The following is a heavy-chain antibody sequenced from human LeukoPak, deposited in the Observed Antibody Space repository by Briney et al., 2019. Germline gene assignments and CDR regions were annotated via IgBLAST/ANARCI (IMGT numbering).Heavy chain of an antibody. CDR2: IWYDGSNK. Sequence: PGGSLRLSCAAAGFTFSSYGMHWVRQAPGKGLEWVAVIWYDGSNKYYADSVKGRFTISRDNSKNTLYLQMNSLRAEDTAVYYCARDQGRYSYGYGYWGQGTLVTVSS. CDR3: ARDQGRYSYGYGY. J-gene: IGHJ4*02. V-gene: IGHV3-33*01. CDR1: GFTFSSYG. D-gene: IGHD5-18*01.